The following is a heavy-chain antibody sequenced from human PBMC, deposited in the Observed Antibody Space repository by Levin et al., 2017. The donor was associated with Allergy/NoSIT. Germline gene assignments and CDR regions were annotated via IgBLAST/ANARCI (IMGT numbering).Heavy chain of an antibody. V-gene: IGHV1-46*01. CDR3: ARDFERYYYDSSGYWHAFDI. Sequence: ASVKVSCKASGYTFTSYYMHWVRQAPGQGLEWMGIINPSGGSTSYAQKFQGRVTMTRDTSTSTVYMELSSLRSEDTAVYYCARDFERYYYDSSGYWHAFDIWGQGTMVTVSS. D-gene: IGHD3-22*01. J-gene: IGHJ3*02. CDR2: INPSGGST. CDR1: GYTFTSYY.